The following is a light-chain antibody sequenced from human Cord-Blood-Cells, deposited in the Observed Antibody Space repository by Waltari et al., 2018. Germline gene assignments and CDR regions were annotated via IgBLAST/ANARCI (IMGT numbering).Light chain of an antibody. CDR2: GVS. Sequence: QSALTQPASVSGSPGQSITISCTGTSNDVGGSNYLSWYQQHPGKAPKLMIYGVSNRPSGVSIRFSGSKAGNTASLTISGLQAEDEADYYCSSYTSSSTLVFGTGTKVTVL. V-gene: IGLV2-14*01. CDR3: SSYTSSSTLV. J-gene: IGLJ1*01. CDR1: SNDVGGSNY.